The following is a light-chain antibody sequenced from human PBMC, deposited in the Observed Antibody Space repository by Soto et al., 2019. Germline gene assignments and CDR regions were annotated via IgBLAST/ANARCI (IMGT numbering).Light chain of an antibody. V-gene: IGLV2-14*01. CDR1: SSDVGSYTY. J-gene: IGLJ2*01. CDR2: EVN. Sequence: QSALTQPASVSGSPRQSITISCTGASSDVGSYTYVSWYQQHPGKAPKLMIYEVNNRPSGVSNRFSGSKSGNTASLTISGLQAEDEADYYCSSHAGANNLVFGGGTKLTVL. CDR3: SSHAGANNLV.